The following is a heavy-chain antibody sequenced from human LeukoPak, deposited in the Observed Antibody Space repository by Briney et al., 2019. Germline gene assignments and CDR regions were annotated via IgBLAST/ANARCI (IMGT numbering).Heavy chain of an antibody. V-gene: IGHV3-11*04. D-gene: IGHD3-9*01. CDR1: GFTFSDYY. Sequence: PGGSLRLSCAASGFTFSDYYMSWIRQAPGKGLEWVSYISSSGSTIYYADSVKGRFTISRDNAKNSLYLQMNSLRAEDTAVYYCARDSPPYYDILTGYYMDYYYGMDVWGQGTTVTVSS. CDR3: ARDSPPYYDILTGYYMDYYYGMDV. J-gene: IGHJ6*02. CDR2: ISSSGSTI.